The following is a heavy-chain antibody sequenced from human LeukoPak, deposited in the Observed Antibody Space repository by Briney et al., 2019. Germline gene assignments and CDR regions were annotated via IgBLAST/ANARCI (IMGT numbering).Heavy chain of an antibody. J-gene: IGHJ4*02. CDR1: GYTFTSYY. Sequence: ASVKVSCKASGYTFTSYYMHWVRQAPGQGLELMGWINTNTANPTYAQGFTGRFVFSLDTSVSTAYLQITSLKAEDTAVYYCAREVRDGYNNFDYWGQGTLVTVSS. V-gene: IGHV7-4-1*02. D-gene: IGHD5-24*01. CDR3: AREVRDGYNNFDY. CDR2: INTNTANP.